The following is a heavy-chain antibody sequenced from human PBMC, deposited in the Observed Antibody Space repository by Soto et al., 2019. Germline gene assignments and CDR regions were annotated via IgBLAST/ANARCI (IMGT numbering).Heavy chain of an antibody. CDR3: ARDTAMVKVTYNWFDP. J-gene: IGHJ5*02. V-gene: IGHV1-3*01. D-gene: IGHD5-18*01. CDR1: GYTFTSYA. CDR2: INAGNGNT. Sequence: ASVKVSCKASGYTFTSYAMHWVRQAPGQRLEWMGWINAGNGNTKYSQKFQGRVTITRDTSASTAYMELSSLRSEDTAVYYCARDTAMVKVTYNWFDPWGQGTLVTVSS.